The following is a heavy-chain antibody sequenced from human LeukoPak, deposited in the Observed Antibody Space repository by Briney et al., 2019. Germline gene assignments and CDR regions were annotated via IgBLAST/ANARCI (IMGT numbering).Heavy chain of an antibody. Sequence: SVKVSCKASGGTFSSYAISWVRQAPGQGLEWMGGIIPIFGTANYAQKFQGRVTITADESTSTAYMELSSLRSEGTAVYYCAPSSSSDGYYYYGMDVWGQGTTVTVSS. CDR2: IIPIFGTA. D-gene: IGHD6-6*01. CDR3: APSSSSDGYYYYGMDV. J-gene: IGHJ6*02. V-gene: IGHV1-69*01. CDR1: GGTFSSYA.